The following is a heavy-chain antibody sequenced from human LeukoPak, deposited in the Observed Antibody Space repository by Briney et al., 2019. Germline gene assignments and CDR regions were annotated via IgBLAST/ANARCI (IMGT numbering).Heavy chain of an antibody. CDR3: TTDETGDEYYFDY. D-gene: IGHD7-27*01. Sequence: SGGSLRLSCAASGFTFSSYGMSWVRQAPGKGLEWVSAISGSGGSTYYADSVKGRFTISRDNSKNTLYLQMNSLRAEDTAVYYCTTDETGDEYYFDYWGQGTLVTVSS. CDR1: GFTFSSYG. V-gene: IGHV3-23*01. J-gene: IGHJ4*02. CDR2: ISGSGGST.